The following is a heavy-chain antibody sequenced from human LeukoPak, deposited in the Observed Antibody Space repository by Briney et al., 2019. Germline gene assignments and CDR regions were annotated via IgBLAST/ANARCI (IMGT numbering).Heavy chain of an antibody. CDR1: GYTFTGYY. CDR2: INPNSGGT. V-gene: IGHV1-2*02. J-gene: IGHJ6*02. CDR3: ARSRSKPQLNYYGMDV. Sequence: ASVKVSCKASGYTFTGYYMHWVRQAPGQGLEWMGWINPNSGGTNYAQKFQGRVTMTRDTSISTAYMELSRLRSDDTAVYYCARSRSKPQLNYYGMDVWGQGTTATVSS. D-gene: IGHD1-1*01.